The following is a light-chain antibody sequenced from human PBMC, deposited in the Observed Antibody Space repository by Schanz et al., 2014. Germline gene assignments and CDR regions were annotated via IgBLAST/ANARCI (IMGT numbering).Light chain of an antibody. J-gene: IGKJ1*01. Sequence: EIVMTQSPATLSVSPGERVTLSCRASQSVSSNLAWYQQRPGQAPRLLIYGASTRATGVAARISGGGSGTKFTLTISSLQSEDFAVYYCQQYNNRPPWTFGQGTKVEIK. CDR3: QQYNNRPPWT. CDR1: QSVSSN. CDR2: GAS. V-gene: IGKV3-15*01.